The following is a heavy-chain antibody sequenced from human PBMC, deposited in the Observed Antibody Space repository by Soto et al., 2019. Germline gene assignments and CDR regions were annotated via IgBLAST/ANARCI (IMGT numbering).Heavy chain of an antibody. D-gene: IGHD3-10*01. V-gene: IGHV1-24*01. J-gene: IGHJ4*02. CDR1: GYTLTELS. CDR2: FDPEDGET. CDR3: ASTFMVRGVFDY. Sequence: ASVKVSCKVSGYTLTELSMHWVRQAPGKGLEWMGGFDPEDGETIYAQKFQGRVTMTEDTSTDTAYMELSSLRSEDTAVYYCASTFMVRGVFDYWGQGTLVTVSS.